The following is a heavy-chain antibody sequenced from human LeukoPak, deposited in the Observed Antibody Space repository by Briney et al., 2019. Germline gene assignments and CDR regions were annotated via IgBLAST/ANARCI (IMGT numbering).Heavy chain of an antibody. J-gene: IGHJ4*02. Sequence: PGGALRLSCAASGFTYGSWMSWVRQAPGKGLEWVANIKQDGSQRYYVYSVKGRFTISRDNAKNSQYLQMISLRVEDTARYYCARDRTVTTFDSWSQGTLVTVSS. CDR2: IKQDGSQR. CDR1: GFTYGSW. CDR3: ARDRTVTTFDS. D-gene: IGHD4-17*01. V-gene: IGHV3-7*01.